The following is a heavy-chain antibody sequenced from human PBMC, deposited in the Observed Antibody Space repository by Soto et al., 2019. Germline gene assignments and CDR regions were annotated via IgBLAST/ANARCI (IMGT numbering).Heavy chain of an antibody. CDR2: ISSNGDSM. D-gene: IGHD3-10*01. J-gene: IGHJ4*02. CDR1: GFTFSSYE. Sequence: EVQLVESGGGFVQPGGSLRLSCVASGFTFSSYEMNWVRQAPGKGLEWVSYISSNGDSMYYADSVNGRFTISRDNAKDSMYLQMDSLRAEDTALYYCTRAVWFGGGGWGQGTLVTVSS. CDR3: TRAVWFGGGG. V-gene: IGHV3-48*03.